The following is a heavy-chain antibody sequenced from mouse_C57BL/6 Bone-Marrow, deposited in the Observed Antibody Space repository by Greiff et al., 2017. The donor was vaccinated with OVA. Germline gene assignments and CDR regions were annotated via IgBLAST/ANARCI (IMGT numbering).Heavy chain of an antibody. Sequence: EVMLVESGGDLVKPGGSLKLSCAASGFTFSSYGMSWVRQTPDKRLEWVATISSGGSYTYYPDSVKGRFTISRDNAKNTLYLQMSSLKSEDTAMYYCARSSGKGALGAYWGQGTLVTVSA. CDR2: ISSGGSYT. CDR1: GFTFSSYG. CDR3: ARSSGKGALGAY. J-gene: IGHJ3*01. D-gene: IGHD3-1*01. V-gene: IGHV5-6*02.